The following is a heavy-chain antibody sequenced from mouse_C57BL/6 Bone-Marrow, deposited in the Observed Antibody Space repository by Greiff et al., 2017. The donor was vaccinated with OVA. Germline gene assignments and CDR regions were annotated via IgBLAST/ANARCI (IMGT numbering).Heavy chain of an antibody. J-gene: IGHJ2*01. CDR1: GYTFTSYT. Sequence: QVQLKQSGAELARPGASVKMSCKASGYTFTSYTIHWVKQRPGQGLEWIGYIDPTNDYTNYNQKFKGKATLTADKSSSTAYMQLSSLTSEDSAVYCCTRGYYFDYWGQGTTLTVSS. V-gene: IGHV1-4*01. CDR2: IDPTNDYT. CDR3: TRGYYFDY.